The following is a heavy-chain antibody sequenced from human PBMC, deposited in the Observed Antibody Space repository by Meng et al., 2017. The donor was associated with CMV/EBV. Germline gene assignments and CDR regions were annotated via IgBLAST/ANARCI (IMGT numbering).Heavy chain of an antibody. CDR3: ARKSGPTRGYWRAQGDAFDI. J-gene: IGHJ3*02. Sequence: SVKVSCKASGGTFSSYAISWVRQAPGQGLEWMGGIIPILGIANYAQKFQGRVTITADKSTSTAYMELSSLRSEDTAVYYCARKSGPTRGYWRAQGDAFDIWGQGTMVTVSS. CDR2: IIPILGIA. D-gene: IGHD3-22*01. CDR1: GGTFSSYA. V-gene: IGHV1-69*10.